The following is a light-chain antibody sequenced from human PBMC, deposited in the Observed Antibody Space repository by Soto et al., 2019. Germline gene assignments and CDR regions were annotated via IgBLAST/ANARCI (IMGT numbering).Light chain of an antibody. Sequence: QSALTQPASVSGSPGQSITISCIGIISDVGNYHLVSWYQQHPGKAPKLMIYEGSKRPSGVSNRFSGSKSGNTASLTISGLQAEDEADYYCSSYTTSTTVVFGTGTKVTVL. J-gene: IGLJ1*01. CDR3: SSYTTSTTVV. V-gene: IGLV2-14*02. CDR2: EGS. CDR1: ISDVGNYHL.